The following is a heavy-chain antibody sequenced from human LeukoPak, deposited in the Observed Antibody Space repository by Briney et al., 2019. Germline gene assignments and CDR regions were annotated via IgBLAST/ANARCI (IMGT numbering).Heavy chain of an antibody. CDR1: GFTFSSYW. CDR3: ARHLNYYLDY. Sequence: GGSLRLSCAASGFTFSSYWMHWVRQAPGKGLVWVSRISSDGSITGYADSVKGRFTISRDNAKNTLYLQMNSLRAEDTAVYYCARHLNYYLDYWGQGTLVTVSS. CDR2: ISSDGSIT. D-gene: IGHD3-10*01. V-gene: IGHV3-74*01. J-gene: IGHJ4*02.